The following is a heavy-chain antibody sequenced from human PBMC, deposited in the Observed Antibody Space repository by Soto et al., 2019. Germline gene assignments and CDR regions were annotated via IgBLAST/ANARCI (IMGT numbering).Heavy chain of an antibody. Sequence: GESLKISCEGSGFSFSKYTVGWVRQIPGKGLEWMGIIHPGDSDTRYSPSFQGQVTISADKSISTAYLQWSSLKASDTAMYYCARYGSGTGPYYYYYMDVWGKGTTVTVSS. J-gene: IGHJ6*03. CDR1: GFSFSKYT. CDR3: ARYGSGTGPYYYYYMDV. D-gene: IGHD3-10*01. V-gene: IGHV5-51*01. CDR2: IHPGDSDT.